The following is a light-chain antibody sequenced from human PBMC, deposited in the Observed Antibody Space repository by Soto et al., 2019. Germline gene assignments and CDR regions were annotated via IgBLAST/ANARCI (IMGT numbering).Light chain of an antibody. Sequence: EIVLTQSPATLSLSPGESATLCCRATRSVSSYLAWYQQKPGQAPRLLIYDASSRPTDIPARFSGSGSGTDFTLTISSLEPEDFALYYCQQRSNWPITFGQGTRREIK. CDR2: DAS. CDR1: RSVSSY. V-gene: IGKV3-11*01. J-gene: IGKJ5*01. CDR3: QQRSNWPIT.